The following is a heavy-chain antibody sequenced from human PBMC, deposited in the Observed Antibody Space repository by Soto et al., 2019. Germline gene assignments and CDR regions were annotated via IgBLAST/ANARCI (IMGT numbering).Heavy chain of an antibody. CDR2: ISSDGSNK. CDR3: VGGYYFGDY. D-gene: IGHD3-22*01. CDR1: GFTFSSYG. Sequence: QVQLVESGGGVVQPGRSLRLSCAASGFTFSSYGMHWVRQAPGKGLEWVAVISSDGSNKYYADSVKGRFTISRDNSKNTLCLQMNSLRPEDTAVYYCVGGYYFGDYWGQGTLVTVSS. V-gene: IGHV3-30*03. J-gene: IGHJ4*02.